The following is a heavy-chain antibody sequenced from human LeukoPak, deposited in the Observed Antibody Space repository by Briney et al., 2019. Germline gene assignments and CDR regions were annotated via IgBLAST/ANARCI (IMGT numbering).Heavy chain of an antibody. CDR2: ISYDGSNK. CDR3: AKELSPSSGYQSEYFRH. J-gene: IGHJ1*01. CDR1: GFTFSSYS. V-gene: IGHV3-30*18. D-gene: IGHD3-22*01. Sequence: GGSLRLSCAASGFTFSSYSMNWVRQAPGKGLEWVAVISYDGSNKYYADSVKGRFTISRDNSKNTLYLQMNSLRAEDTAVYYCAKELSPSSGYQSEYFRHWGQGTLVTVSS.